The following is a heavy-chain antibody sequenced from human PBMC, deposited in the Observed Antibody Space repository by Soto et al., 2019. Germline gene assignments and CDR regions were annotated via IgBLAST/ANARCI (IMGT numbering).Heavy chain of an antibody. D-gene: IGHD3-22*01. CDR3: VKWHTSNFDSLPFTGFDF. J-gene: IGHJ4*02. V-gene: IGHV3-23*01. CDR1: GFTFSDSV. Sequence: GGSLRLSCVVSGFTFSDSVMAWGRQASGKWLECTSVSSGDGRTRYALSVTGQFTISRDNSKNTLYLQMRSLRAEDAAAYYCVKWHTSNFDSLPFTGFDFWGQGTQVTVSS. CDR2: SSGDGRT.